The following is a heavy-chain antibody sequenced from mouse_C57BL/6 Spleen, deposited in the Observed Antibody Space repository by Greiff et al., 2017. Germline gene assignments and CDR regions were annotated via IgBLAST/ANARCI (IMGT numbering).Heavy chain of an antibody. V-gene: IGHV3-6*01. CDR1: GYSITSGYY. CDR2: ISYDGSN. Sequence: EVKLQESGPGLVKPSQSLSLTCSVTGYSITSGYYWNWIRQFPGNKLEWMGYISYDGSNNYNPSLKNRISITRDTSKIQFFLKLNSVTTEDTATYYCARDRGNGYFDVWGTGTTVTVSS. J-gene: IGHJ1*03. CDR3: ARDRGNGYFDV. D-gene: IGHD2-1*01.